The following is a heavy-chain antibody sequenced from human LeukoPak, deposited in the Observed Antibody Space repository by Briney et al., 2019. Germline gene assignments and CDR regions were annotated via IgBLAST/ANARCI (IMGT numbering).Heavy chain of an antibody. J-gene: IGHJ4*02. D-gene: IGHD3-3*01. V-gene: IGHV3-23*01. CDR2: ISGSGGST. CDR1: GFTFSSYA. CDR3: ANGGGPENMFLEWLLLDY. Sequence: GGSLRLSCAASGFTFSSYAMSWVRQAPGKGLEWVSAISGSGGSTYYADSVKGRFTISRDNSKNTLYLQMNSLRAEDTAVYYCANGGGPENMFLEWLLLDYWGQGTLVTVSS.